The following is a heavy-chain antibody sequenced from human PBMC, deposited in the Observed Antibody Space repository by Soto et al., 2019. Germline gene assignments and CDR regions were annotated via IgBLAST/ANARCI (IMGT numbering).Heavy chain of an antibody. CDR1: GFTFSSYG. V-gene: IGHV3-30*03. CDR3: AIQDPRGDAFYI. D-gene: IGHD1-1*01. CDR2: ISYDGSNK. Sequence: GRVPRLSCAASGFTFSSYGMHWVRQAPGKGLEWVAVISYDGSNKYYADSVKGRFTISRDNSKNTLYLQMNSLRAEDTAVYYCAIQDPRGDAFYICGQGTIVPVSS. J-gene: IGHJ3*02.